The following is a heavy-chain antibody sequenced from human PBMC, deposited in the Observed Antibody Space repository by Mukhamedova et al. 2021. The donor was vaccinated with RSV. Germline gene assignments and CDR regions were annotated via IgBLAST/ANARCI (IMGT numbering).Heavy chain of an antibody. CDR3: ARDTLTGEFDY. V-gene: IGHV3-30-3*01. J-gene: IGHJ4*02. D-gene: IGHD7-27*01. Sequence: GKGLEWVAVISYDGSNKCYADSVKGRFTISRDNSKNTLYLQMNSLRAEDTAVYYCARDTLTGEFDYWGQGTLVTVSS. CDR2: ISYDGSNK.